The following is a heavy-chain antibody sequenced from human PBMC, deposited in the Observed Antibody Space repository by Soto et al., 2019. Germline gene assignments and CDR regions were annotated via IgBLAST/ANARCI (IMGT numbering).Heavy chain of an antibody. Sequence: GGSLRLSCAASGFTFSSYAMSWVRQAPGKGLEWVSAISGSGGSTYYADSVKGRFTISRDNSKNTLYLQMNSLRAEDTAVYYCAALEGGTTYYYYYGMDVWGQGTTVTVSS. D-gene: IGHD1-7*01. CDR2: ISGSGGST. CDR1: GFTFSSYA. CDR3: AALEGGTTYYYYYGMDV. V-gene: IGHV3-23*01. J-gene: IGHJ6*02.